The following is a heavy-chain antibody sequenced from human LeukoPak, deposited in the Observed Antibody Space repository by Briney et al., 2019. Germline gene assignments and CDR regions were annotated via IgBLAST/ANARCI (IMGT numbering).Heavy chain of an antibody. J-gene: IGHJ6*03. V-gene: IGHV1-69*05. CDR1: GGTFTNYA. Sequence: SVKVSCKASGGTFTNYAISWVRQAPGQGLEWMGGIIPIFDTANYAQKFQGRVTITTDESTSTAYMEVSSLRSEDTAVYYCARGPYSSNWDYYFYYYMDVWGKGTTVTVSS. CDR3: ARGPYSSNWDYYFYYYMDV. D-gene: IGHD6-13*01. CDR2: IIPIFDTA.